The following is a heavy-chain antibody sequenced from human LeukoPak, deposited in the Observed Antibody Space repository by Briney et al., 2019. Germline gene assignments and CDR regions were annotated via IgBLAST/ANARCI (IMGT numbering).Heavy chain of an antibody. CDR3: ARSRGGAWVSPYYFDY. V-gene: IGHV4-31*03. D-gene: IGHD3-16*01. J-gene: IGHJ4*02. CDR1: GGSISGGGYY. Sequence: SETLSLTCTVSGGSISGGGYYWSWIRQHPGKGLEWIGYIYYSGSTYYNPSLKSRVTISVDTSKNQFSLKLSSVTAADTAVYYCARSRGGAWVSPYYFDYWGQGTLVTVSS. CDR2: IYYSGST.